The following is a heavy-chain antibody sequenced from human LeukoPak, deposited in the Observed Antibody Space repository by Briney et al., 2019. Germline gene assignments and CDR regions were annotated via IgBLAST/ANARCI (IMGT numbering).Heavy chain of an antibody. D-gene: IGHD3-3*01. CDR2: IYYSGST. Sequence: PSETLSLTCTVSGGSISSYYWSWIRQPPGKGLEWIGYIYYSGSTNYNPSLKSRATISVDTSKNQFSLKLSSVTAADTAVYYCAREGGYDFWSGYYTKNYYYYYMDVWGKGTMVTVSS. CDR3: AREGGYDFWSGYYTKNYYYYYMDV. CDR1: GGSISSYY. J-gene: IGHJ6*03. V-gene: IGHV4-59*01.